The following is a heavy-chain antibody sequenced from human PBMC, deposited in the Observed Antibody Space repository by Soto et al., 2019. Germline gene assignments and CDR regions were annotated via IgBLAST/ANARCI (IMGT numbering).Heavy chain of an antibody. Sequence: SETLSLTCAVYGGSFSGYYWSWIRQPPGQGLEWIGYIYHSGSTYYNPSLKSRVTISVDRSKNQFSLKLSSVTAADTSVYFCVVSGGTPLAIGTGSMVRWGQGTLLTVSS. CDR3: VVSGGTPLAIGTGSMVR. J-gene: IGHJ4*02. CDR1: GGSFSGYY. V-gene: IGHV4-34*01. D-gene: IGHD3-9*01. CDR2: IYHSGST.